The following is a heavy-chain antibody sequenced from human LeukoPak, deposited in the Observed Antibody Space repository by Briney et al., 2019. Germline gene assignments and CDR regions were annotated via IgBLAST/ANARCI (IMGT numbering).Heavy chain of an antibody. V-gene: IGHV3-21*01. CDR3: ARGEWELLGGMDV. CDR2: ISSNSSYI. Sequence: GGSLRLSSAASGFTFSSDSINSVRQAPGKVQEWDSSISSNSSYIYYADSVKGRFTISRDNAKNSLYLQMNSLRAEDTAVYYCARGEWELLGGMDVWGQGTTVTVSS. CDR1: GFTFSSDS. J-gene: IGHJ6*02. D-gene: IGHD1-26*01.